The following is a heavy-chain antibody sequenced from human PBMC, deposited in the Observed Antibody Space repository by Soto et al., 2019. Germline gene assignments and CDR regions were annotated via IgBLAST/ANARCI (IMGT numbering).Heavy chain of an antibody. D-gene: IGHD3-9*01. Sequence: ASVKVSCKASGYTFTSHGISWARQAPGQGLEWMGWISTYDVNLQYAQKFQGRVTMTTGTSTSTVYMELRSLKSDDTAVYYCARDRTYYDILTGYPQRNWFDPWGQGTLVTVSS. CDR3: ARDRTYYDILTGYPQRNWFDP. V-gene: IGHV1-18*01. J-gene: IGHJ5*02. CDR1: GYTFTSHG. CDR2: ISTYDVNL.